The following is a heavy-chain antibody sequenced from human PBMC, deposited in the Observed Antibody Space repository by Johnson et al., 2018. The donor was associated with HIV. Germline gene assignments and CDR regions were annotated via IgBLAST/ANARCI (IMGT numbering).Heavy chain of an antibody. J-gene: IGHJ3*02. CDR1: GFTLSNYG. CDR2: IRYDGGNK. D-gene: IGHD3-16*01. CDR3: ARGVVGVLSNALDI. Sequence: QVQLVESGGGVVQPGRSLRLSCVASGFTLSNYGMHWVRQAPGKGLEWVAFIRYDGGNKYNSDSVKGRFTISRDNSKNTLYLQMNSLRPEDTAVYYCARGVVGVLSNALDIWGQGTMVSVSS. V-gene: IGHV3-30*02.